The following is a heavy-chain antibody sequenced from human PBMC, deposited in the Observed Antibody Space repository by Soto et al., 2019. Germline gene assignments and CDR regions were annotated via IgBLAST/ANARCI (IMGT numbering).Heavy chain of an antibody. Sequence: AAYVKFSCKASGDTFTGYYLHWVRPAHGQVLEWMGWINPNSGDTNYAQKFQGRVTITRDTSISTAYMQLSRLRSDDTAVYYCARGGGGVTAACDEYYGTDFWGQCIRVTVSS. J-gene: IGHJ6*02. D-gene: IGHD2-2*01. CDR2: INPNSGDT. V-gene: IGHV1-2*02. CDR1: GDTFTGYY. CDR3: ARGGGGVTAACDEYYGTDF.